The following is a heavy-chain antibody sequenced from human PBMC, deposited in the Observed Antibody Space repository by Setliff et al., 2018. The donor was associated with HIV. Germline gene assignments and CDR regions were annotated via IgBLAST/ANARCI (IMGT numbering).Heavy chain of an antibody. CDR2: FHYSGST. CDR1: GGSISSSSYY. J-gene: IGHJ4*02. D-gene: IGHD3-3*01. CDR3: ARGTTIFGVDTEWTSRYFDY. V-gene: IGHV4-39*07. Sequence: PSETLSLTCTVSGGSISSSSYYWAWIRQPPGKGLEWIGSFHYSGSTSHNPSLRSRVTISVDTSKNQFSLKLTSVTAADTGVYFCARGTTIFGVDTEWTSRYFDYWGQGMLVTVS.